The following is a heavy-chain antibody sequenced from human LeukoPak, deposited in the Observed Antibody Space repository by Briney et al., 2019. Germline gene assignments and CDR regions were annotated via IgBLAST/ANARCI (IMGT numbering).Heavy chain of an antibody. CDR3: ARDTVYLGFDY. CDR1: GGPISSYY. CDR2: IYYSGST. D-gene: IGHD3-16*01. J-gene: IGHJ4*02. V-gene: IGHV4-59*01. Sequence: SETLSLTCTVSGGPISSYYRSWIPQPPGKGLGWIGYIYYSGSTNYNPSLKSRVTISVDTSKNQFSLKLSSVTAADTAVYYCARDTVYLGFDYWGQGTLVTVSS.